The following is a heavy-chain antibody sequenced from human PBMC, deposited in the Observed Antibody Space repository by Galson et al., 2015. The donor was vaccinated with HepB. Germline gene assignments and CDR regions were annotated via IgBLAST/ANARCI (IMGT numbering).Heavy chain of an antibody. CDR3: ARGGGVGTYYGSGSYHY. CDR2: ISYDGSNK. V-gene: IGHV3-30-3*01. CDR1: GFTFRSYA. Sequence: SLRLSCAASGFTFRSYAMHWVRQAPGKGLEWVAVISYDGSNKYYADSVKGRFTISRDNSKNTLYLQMNSLRAEDTAVYYCARGGGVGTYYGSGSYHYWGHGTLVTDSS. J-gene: IGHJ4*01. D-gene: IGHD3-10*01.